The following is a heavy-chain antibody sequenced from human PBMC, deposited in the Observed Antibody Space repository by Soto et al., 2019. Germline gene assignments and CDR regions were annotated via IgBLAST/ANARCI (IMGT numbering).Heavy chain of an antibody. CDR3: AKGSGYSYGAPSDYYYGMDV. V-gene: IGHV3-23*01. D-gene: IGHD5-18*01. CDR2: ISGSGGST. J-gene: IGHJ6*02. Sequence: GGSLRLSCAASGFTFSSYAMSWVRQAPGKWLEWVSAISGSGGSTYYADSVKGRFTISRDNSKNTLYLQMNSLRAEDTAVYYCAKGSGYSYGAPSDYYYGMDVWGQGXTVTVSS. CDR1: GFTFSSYA.